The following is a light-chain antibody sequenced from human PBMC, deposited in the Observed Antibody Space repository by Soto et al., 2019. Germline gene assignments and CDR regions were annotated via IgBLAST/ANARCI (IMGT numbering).Light chain of an antibody. V-gene: IGKV1-39*01. CDR3: QQSYRTSRA. CDR1: QSISSY. CDR2: AAS. J-gene: IGKJ3*01. Sequence: DIQMTQSPYTLAGAVGVRVSITRRASQSISSYLNWYQQKPGKAPKLLIYAASSLQSGVPSRFSGSGSGTDFTLTISSLQPEACATYYFQQSYRTSRAFGPGTKVDIK.